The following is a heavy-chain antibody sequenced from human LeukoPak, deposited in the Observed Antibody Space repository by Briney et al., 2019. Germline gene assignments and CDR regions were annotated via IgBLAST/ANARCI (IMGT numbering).Heavy chain of an antibody. CDR2: IYSGGST. CDR1: GFTVSSNY. Sequence: PGGSLRLSCAASGFTVSSNYMSWVGQAPGKGVEWVSVIYSGGSTYYADSVTGRFTISRDNSKNPLYLQMNSLRAEDTAVYYCARRYSYGYGIDYWGQGTLVTVSS. J-gene: IGHJ4*02. CDR3: ARRYSYGYGIDY. D-gene: IGHD5-18*01. V-gene: IGHV3-53*01.